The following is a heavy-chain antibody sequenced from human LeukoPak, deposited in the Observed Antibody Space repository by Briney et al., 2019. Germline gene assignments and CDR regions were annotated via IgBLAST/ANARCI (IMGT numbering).Heavy chain of an antibody. CDR2: INPKSGGT. CDR1: GYTFTGFY. J-gene: IGHJ4*02. CDR3: ARGRYSGSYYVDY. V-gene: IGHV1-2*02. D-gene: IGHD1-26*01. Sequence: GASVKVSCKASGYTFTGFYMHWVRQAPGQGLEWMGWINPKSGGTNSAQKFQGRVTMTRDTSIITVYMELSSLRSDDTAVYYCARGRYSGSYYVDYWGQGTLVTVSS.